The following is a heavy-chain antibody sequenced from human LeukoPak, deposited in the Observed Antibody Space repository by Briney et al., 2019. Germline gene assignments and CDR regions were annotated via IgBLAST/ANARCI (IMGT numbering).Heavy chain of an antibody. CDR3: ARVLEYSGYGTKIYYYYYYMDV. D-gene: IGHD5-12*01. CDR2: IYYSGST. V-gene: IGHV4-30-4*08. Sequence: SQTLSLTCTVSGGSISSGDYYWSWIRQPPGKGLEWIGYIYYSGSTNYNPSLKSRVTISVDTSKNQFSLKLSSVTAADTAVYYCARVLEYSGYGTKIYYYYYYMDVWGKGTTVTVSS. CDR1: GGSISSGDYY. J-gene: IGHJ6*03.